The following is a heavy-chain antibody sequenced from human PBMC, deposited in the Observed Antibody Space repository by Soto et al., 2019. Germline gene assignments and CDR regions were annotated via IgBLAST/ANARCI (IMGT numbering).Heavy chain of an antibody. D-gene: IGHD6-13*01. CDR2: IYSGGST. Sequence: EVQLVETGGGLIQPGGSLRLSCAASGFTVSNNYMSWVRQAPGKGLEWVSLIYSGGSTYYADSVKGRFTNSRDNSKNTLYLQMNSLRAEDTAVYYCATYSSLDYWGQGTLVTVSS. V-gene: IGHV3-53*02. J-gene: IGHJ4*02. CDR3: ATYSSLDY. CDR1: GFTVSNNY.